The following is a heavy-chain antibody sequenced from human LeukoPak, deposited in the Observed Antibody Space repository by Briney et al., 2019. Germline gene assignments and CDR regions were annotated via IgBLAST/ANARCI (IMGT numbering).Heavy chain of an antibody. V-gene: IGHV3-30*04. Sequence: GGSLRLSCAASGFTFSSYAMHWVRQAPGKGLEWVAVISYDGSNKYYADSVKGRFTISRDNSKNTLYLQMNSLRAEDTAVYYCARAGAAGTTAEYFRHWGQGTLVTVSS. D-gene: IGHD6-13*01. CDR3: ARAGAAGTTAEYFRH. J-gene: IGHJ1*01. CDR1: GFTFSSYA. CDR2: ISYDGSNK.